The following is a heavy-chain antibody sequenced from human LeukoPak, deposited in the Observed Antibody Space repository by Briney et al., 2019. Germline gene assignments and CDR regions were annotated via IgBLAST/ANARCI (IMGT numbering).Heavy chain of an antibody. CDR3: ARDGTYSYGSGSYSYYGMDV. J-gene: IGHJ6*02. V-gene: IGHV3-66*01. D-gene: IGHD3-10*01. Sequence: GGSLRLSCAASGFTVSSNYMSWVRRAPGKGLEWVSVMYGGGSTYYADSVKGRFTISRDNSKNTLYLQMNSLRAEDTAVYYCARDGTYSYGSGSYSYYGMDVWGQGTTVTVSS. CDR2: MYGGGST. CDR1: GFTVSSNY.